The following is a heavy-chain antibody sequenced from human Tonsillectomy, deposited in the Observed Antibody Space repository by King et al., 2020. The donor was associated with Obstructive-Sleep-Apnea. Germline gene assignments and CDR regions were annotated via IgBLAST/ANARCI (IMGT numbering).Heavy chain of an antibody. CDR1: GFTFSSFG. CDR2: ISYDGGNK. V-gene: IGHV3-30*18. Sequence: EQLVQSGGGVVQPGRSLSLSCAASGFTFSSFGMHWVRQAPGKGLEWVAVISYDGGNKYYADSVKGRFTISRDNSKNTFYLQMNSLRTEDTAVYYCAKEPFSGWTKIDYWGQGTLVTVSS. J-gene: IGHJ4*02. D-gene: IGHD6-19*01. CDR3: AKEPFSGWTKIDY.